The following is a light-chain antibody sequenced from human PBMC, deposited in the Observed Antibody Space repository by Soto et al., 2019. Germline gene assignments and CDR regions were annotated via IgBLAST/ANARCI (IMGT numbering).Light chain of an antibody. V-gene: IGKV3-15*01. CDR1: QSAISN. J-gene: IGKJ4*01. Sequence: EIMMSLNLAKLSVNPGERVTLSCRASQSAISNLAWYQQKPGQTPRLLIYDASTRATDIPARFSGSGSGTDFTLTISSLLSEDFAVYYCHQYYKWPLTFGGGSKVDIK. CDR2: DAS. CDR3: HQYYKWPLT.